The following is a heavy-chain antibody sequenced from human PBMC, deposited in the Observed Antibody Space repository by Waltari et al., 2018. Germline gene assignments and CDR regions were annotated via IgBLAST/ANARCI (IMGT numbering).Heavy chain of an antibody. V-gene: IGHV4-34*01. Sequence: QVQLQQWGAGLLKPSETLSLTCAVYGGSFSGYYWCWIRQPPGKGLEWIGEINHSGSTNYNPSVKSRVTISVDTSKNQFSLKLSSVTAADTAVYYCARERRTRAFDIWGQGTMVTVSS. CDR1: GGSFSGYY. CDR3: ARERRTRAFDI. CDR2: INHSGST. J-gene: IGHJ3*02.